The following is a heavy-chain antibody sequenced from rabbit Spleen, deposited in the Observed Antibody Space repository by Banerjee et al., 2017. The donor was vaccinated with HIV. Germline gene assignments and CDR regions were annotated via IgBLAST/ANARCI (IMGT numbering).Heavy chain of an antibody. J-gene: IGHJ4*02. CDR1: GFSFSSGYD. V-gene: IGHV1S45*01. CDR2: IWTGSTGIT. Sequence: QEQLEESGGGLVKPEGSLTLTCKASGFSFSSGYDMCWVRQAPGKGLEWIGTIWTGSTGITWYASWAKGRFTISKTSSTTVTLQLSSLTAADTATYFCAGDPNYASGHYIYKFWGPGTLVTVS. CDR3: AGDPNYASGHYIYKF. D-gene: IGHD1-1*01.